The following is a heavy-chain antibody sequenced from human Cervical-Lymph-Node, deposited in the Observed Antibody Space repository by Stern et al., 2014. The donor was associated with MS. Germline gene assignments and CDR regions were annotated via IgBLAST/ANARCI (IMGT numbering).Heavy chain of an antibody. V-gene: IGHV3-9*01. CDR1: GFTFDVYA. J-gene: IGHJ4*02. CDR2: IGGNSGTI. D-gene: IGHD1-14*01. CDR3: ARDITGSSAYFAY. Sequence: EVQLGESGGDLVQPGRSRRLSWGAFGFTFDVYAMNWVREAPGKGLEWVAGIGGNSGTIGYADSVKGRFTTSRDNAYSSLYLQMNSLRPEDTALYYCARDITGSSAYFAYWGQGTLVTVSS.